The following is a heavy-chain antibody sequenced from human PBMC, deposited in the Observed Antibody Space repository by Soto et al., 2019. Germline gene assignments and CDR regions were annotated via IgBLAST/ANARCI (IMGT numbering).Heavy chain of an antibody. Sequence: ASVKVSCQASGYTFTSYGISWVRQAPGQGLEWMGWISAYNGNTNYAQKLQGRVTMTTDTSTSPAYMELRSLRSDDTALYYFARGDYDFGSGLYNWRRYDRMAVWGHGNPVT. CDR2: ISAYNGNT. CDR3: ARGDYDFGSGLYNWRRYDRMAV. V-gene: IGHV1-18*04. J-gene: IGHJ6*02. D-gene: IGHD3-3*01. CDR1: GYTFTSYG.